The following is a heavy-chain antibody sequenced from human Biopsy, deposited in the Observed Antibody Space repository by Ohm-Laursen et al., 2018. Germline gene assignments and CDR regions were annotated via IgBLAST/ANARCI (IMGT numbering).Heavy chain of an antibody. CDR1: GYTFTSYG. V-gene: IGHV1-18*01. CDR3: ARERGGYKRTDY. CDR2: INTYNGNT. J-gene: IGHJ4*02. D-gene: IGHD5-24*01. Sequence: GASVKVSCKASGYTFTSYGISWVRQAPGQGFEWMGWINTYNGNTNYAQNLQGRVTMTTDTSTSTAYMELRSLRSDDTAVYYCARERGGYKRTDYWGQGTLVTVSS.